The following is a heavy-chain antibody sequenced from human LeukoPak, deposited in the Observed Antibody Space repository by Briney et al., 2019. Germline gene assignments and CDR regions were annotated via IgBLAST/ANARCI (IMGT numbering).Heavy chain of an antibody. V-gene: IGHV4-59*08. D-gene: IGHD3-10*01. Sequence: SETLSLTCTVSGGSISSSYWSWIRPPPGKGLEWIGYIYYTGSTNYNPSLRSRVTISVDTSKNQFSLKLSSVTAADTAVYYCARFKAGFFYYMDVWGKGTTVTVSS. CDR1: GGSISSSY. J-gene: IGHJ6*03. CDR3: ARFKAGFFYYMDV. CDR2: IYYTGST.